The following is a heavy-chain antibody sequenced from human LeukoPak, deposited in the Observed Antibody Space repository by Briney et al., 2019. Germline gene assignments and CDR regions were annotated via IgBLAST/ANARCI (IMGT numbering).Heavy chain of an antibody. D-gene: IGHD3-10*01. J-gene: IGHJ4*02. V-gene: IGHV4-59*08. CDR1: GGSISSYY. CDR3: AGRSLSRGADH. Sequence: TSETLSLTCTVSGGSISSYYWSWIRQHPGKGLEWIGYIYYSGSTNYNPSLKSRVTISVDTSKNQFSLKLSSVTAAVTAVYYCAGRSLSRGADHWGQGTLVTVSS. CDR2: IYYSGST.